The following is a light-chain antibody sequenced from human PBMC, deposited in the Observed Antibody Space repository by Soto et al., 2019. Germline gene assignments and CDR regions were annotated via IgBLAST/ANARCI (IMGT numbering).Light chain of an antibody. CDR3: QSANSSTVI. V-gene: IGLV6-57*03. CDR1: SGSIVSNY. CDR2: EYD. J-gene: IGLJ2*01. Sequence: NFMLTQPHSVSESPGKTVTISCTRSSGSIVSNYVQWFQQRPDSAPTTVIYEYDHRPSGVPDRFSGSLDTSSNSASLTISGLKTEDEADYSCQSANSSTVIFGGGTKLTVL.